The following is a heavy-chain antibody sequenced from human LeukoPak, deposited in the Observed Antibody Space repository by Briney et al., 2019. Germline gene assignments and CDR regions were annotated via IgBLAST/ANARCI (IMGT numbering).Heavy chain of an antibody. CDR1: GYTFTSYD. J-gene: IGHJ4*02. D-gene: IGHD6-6*01. Sequence: GASVKVPCKASGYTFTSYDINWVRQAPGQGLEWMGWMNPNSGNTGYAQKFQGRVTMTRNTSISTAYMELSSLRSEDTAVYYCARGNPHQDSSSEYVYWGQGTLVTVSS. CDR3: ARGNPHQDSSSEYVY. CDR2: MNPNSGNT. V-gene: IGHV1-8*01.